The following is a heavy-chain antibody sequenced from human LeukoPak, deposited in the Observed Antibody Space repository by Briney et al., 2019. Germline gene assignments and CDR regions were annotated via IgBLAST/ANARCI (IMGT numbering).Heavy chain of an antibody. D-gene: IGHD7-27*01. CDR1: GDSIRSSSYY. J-gene: IGHJ3*02. V-gene: IGHV4-39*07. CDR2: IYYSGST. CDR3: ARSKWGYAFDI. Sequence: SETLSLTCTVAGDSIRSSSYYWGWIRQPPGKGLEWIGSIYYSGSTYYNPSLKSRVTISLDTSKNQFFLKLRSVPAADAAVYYCARSKWGYAFDIWGQGTKVTVSS.